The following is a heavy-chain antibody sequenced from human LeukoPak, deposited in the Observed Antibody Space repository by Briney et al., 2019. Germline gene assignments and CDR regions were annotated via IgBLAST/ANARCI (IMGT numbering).Heavy chain of an antibody. CDR1: GVSISSYY. V-gene: IGHV4-59*01. D-gene: IGHD2-21*01. CDR3: ARAHIAFDI. Sequence: SETLSLTCTVSGVSISSYYWSWIRQPPGKGLEWIGYIYYSGSTNYNPSLKSRVTISVDTSKNQFSLKLSSVTAADTAVYYCARAHIAFDIWGQGTMVTVSS. CDR2: IYYSGST. J-gene: IGHJ3*02.